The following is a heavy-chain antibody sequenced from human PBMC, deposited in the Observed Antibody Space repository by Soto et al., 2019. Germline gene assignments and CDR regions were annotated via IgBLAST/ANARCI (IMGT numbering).Heavy chain of an antibody. CDR1: GFTFSDYW. Sequence: PGGSLRLSCAVSGFTFSDYWVTWVRQAPGKGLEWVANIRQDGNERHYVDSVKGRFTISRDNAKNSLTLQMNSLRVEDTAVYYCARGDDYVWGSYRYYYYGMDVWGQGTTVTVSS. V-gene: IGHV3-7*02. J-gene: IGHJ6*02. CDR2: IRQDGNER. CDR3: ARGDDYVWGSYRYYYYGMDV. D-gene: IGHD3-16*02.